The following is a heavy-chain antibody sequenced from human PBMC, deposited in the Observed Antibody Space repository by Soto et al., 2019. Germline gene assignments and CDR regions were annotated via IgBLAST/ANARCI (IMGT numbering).Heavy chain of an antibody. J-gene: IGHJ4*02. CDR3: ARAIAAAGSL. V-gene: IGHV3-7*01. D-gene: IGHD6-13*01. CDR1: GLTFGTYW. CDR2: INQDGDKR. Sequence: EVQLVESGGGLVQPGGSLRLSCAASGLTFGTYWMHWVRQAPGKGLEWVANINQDGDKRYYVDSVKGRFTISRDNARNSLYLQMTGLRAEDTAVYYCARAIAAAGSLWGQGTLVTVSS.